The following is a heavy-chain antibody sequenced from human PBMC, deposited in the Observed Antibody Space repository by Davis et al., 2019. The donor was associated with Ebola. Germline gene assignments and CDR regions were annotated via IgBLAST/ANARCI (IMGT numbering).Heavy chain of an antibody. V-gene: IGHV1-18*01. CDR3: ARVRGYCSGGSCYRWFDP. CDR1: GYTFTSYG. J-gene: IGHJ5*02. D-gene: IGHD2-15*01. CDR2: ISAYNGNT. Sequence: AASVKVSCKASGYTFTSYGISWVRQAPGQGLEWMGWISAYNGNTNYAQKLQGRVTMTTDTSTSTAYMELRSLRSDDTAVYYCARVRGYCSGGSCYRWFDPWGQGTLVTVSS.